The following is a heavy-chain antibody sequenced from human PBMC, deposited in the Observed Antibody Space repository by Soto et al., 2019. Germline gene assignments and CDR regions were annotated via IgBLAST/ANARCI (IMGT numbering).Heavy chain of an antibody. CDR2: MSPNSGNA. CDR1: GYPFRTSD. J-gene: IGHJ4*02. V-gene: IGHV1-8*01. D-gene: IGHD1-26*01. CDR3: ARGEWELTY. Sequence: VPSGKVSCKASGYPFRTSDINWVRQATGQGLEWMGWMSPNSGNAGYAQKFQGRVTMTRDTSINTAYMELSSLTVEDTAVYYCARGEWELTYWGQGTLVTVSS.